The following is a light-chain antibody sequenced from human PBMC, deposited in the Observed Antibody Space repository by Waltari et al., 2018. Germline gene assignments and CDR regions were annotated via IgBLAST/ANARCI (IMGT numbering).Light chain of an antibody. CDR3: QQYNNWPPWT. CDR2: GAS. Sequence: EIVMTQSPATLSVSTGESATLSCRASQSVRNNLVWYQQKPGQAPRLLIYGASTRVTGIPARFSGSGSGTEFTLTISSLQSEDFAVYYCQQYNNWPPWTFGQGTKVEIK. J-gene: IGKJ1*01. CDR1: QSVRNN. V-gene: IGKV3-15*01.